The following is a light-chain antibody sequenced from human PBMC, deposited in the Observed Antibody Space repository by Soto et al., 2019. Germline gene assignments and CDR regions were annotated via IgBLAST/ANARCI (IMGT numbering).Light chain of an antibody. CDR3: ATWDDSLNAAV. V-gene: IGLV1-44*01. Sequence: QLVLTQPPSASGAPGQRISISCSGSSSNIGGNTVNWYQQVPGTAPKLLIYTKNQRPSGVPDRFSGSKSGTSASLVISGLQSEDEADYYCATWDDSLNAAVFGGGTQLTVL. J-gene: IGLJ7*01. CDR1: SSNIGGNT. CDR2: TKN.